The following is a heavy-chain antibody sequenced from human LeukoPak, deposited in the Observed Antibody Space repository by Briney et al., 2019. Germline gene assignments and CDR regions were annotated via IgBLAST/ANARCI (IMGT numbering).Heavy chain of an antibody. D-gene: IGHD2-15*01. V-gene: IGHV4-34*01. J-gene: IGHJ4*02. CDR1: GGSFSGYY. CDR2: INHSGST. CDR3: ARIFREGYCSGGSCYSVAFDY. Sequence: PSETLSLTCAVYGGSFSGYYWSRIRQPPGKGLEWIGEINHSGSTNYNPSLKSRVTISVDTSKNQFSLKLSSVTAADTAVYYCARIFREGYCSGGSCYSVAFDYWGQGTLVTVSS.